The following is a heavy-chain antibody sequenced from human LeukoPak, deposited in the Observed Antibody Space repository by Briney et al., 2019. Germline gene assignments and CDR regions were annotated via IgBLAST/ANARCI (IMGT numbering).Heavy chain of an antibody. D-gene: IGHD3-22*01. CDR1: GFSLSQAW. V-gene: IGHV3-53*01. J-gene: IGHJ4*02. CDR2: IYSGGST. CDR3: ARLIGPFDY. Sequence: GGSLRLSCEASGFSLSQAWMSWVRQAPGKGLEWVSVIYSGGSTYYADSVKGRFTISRDNSKNTLYLQMNSLRAEDTAVYYCARLIGPFDYWGQGTLVTVSS.